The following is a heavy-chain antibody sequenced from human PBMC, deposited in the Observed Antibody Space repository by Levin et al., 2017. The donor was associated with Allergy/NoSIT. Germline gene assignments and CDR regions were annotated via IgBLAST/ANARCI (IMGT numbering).Heavy chain of an antibody. J-gene: IGHJ3*01. CDR1: GGSISGYY. CDR3: AKYGRINGRDTGAFEV. V-gene: IGHV4-59*01. D-gene: IGHD2-8*02. CDR2: IFYTGST. Sequence: SQTLSLTCTVSGGSISGYYWSWIRQPPGKGLEWIGFIFYTGSTSYNASLKSRVTISVETSKNQFSLKLTSVTTADSAVYYCAKYGRINGRDTGAFEVWGQGTLVTVSS.